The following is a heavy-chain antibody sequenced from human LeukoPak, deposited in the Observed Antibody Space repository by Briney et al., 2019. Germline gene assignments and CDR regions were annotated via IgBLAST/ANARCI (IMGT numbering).Heavy chain of an antibody. Sequence: PGGSPRLSCAASGFTFNNYAMNWVRQAPGKGLEWVAVISYDGSNKYYADSVKGRFTISRDNSKNTLYLQMNSLRAEDTAVYYCARDHGYSGSYYYYYYYMDVWGKGTTVTVSS. CDR2: ISYDGSNK. CDR1: GFTFNNYA. J-gene: IGHJ6*03. D-gene: IGHD5-12*01. V-gene: IGHV3-30*04. CDR3: ARDHGYSGSYYYYYYYMDV.